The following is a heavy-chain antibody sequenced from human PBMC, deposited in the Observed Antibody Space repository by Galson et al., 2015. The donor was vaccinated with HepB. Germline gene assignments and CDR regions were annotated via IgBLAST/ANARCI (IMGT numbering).Heavy chain of an antibody. D-gene: IGHD2-2*01. CDR2: ISSSSSYI. Sequence: TLRLSCAASGFTFSSYSMNWVRQAPGKGLEWVSSISSSSSYIYYADSVKGRFTISRDNAKNSLYLQMNSLRAEDTAVYYCARDVLDSGQYQLLYNWFDPWGQGTLVTVSS. V-gene: IGHV3-21*01. CDR3: ARDVLDSGQYQLLYNWFDP. J-gene: IGHJ5*02. CDR1: GFTFSSYS.